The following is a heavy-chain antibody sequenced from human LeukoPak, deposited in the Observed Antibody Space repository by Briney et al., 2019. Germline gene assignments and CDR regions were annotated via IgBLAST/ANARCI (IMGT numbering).Heavy chain of an antibody. V-gene: IGHV3-9*01. CDR1: GFTFDDYA. CDR2: ISGSGGST. CDR3: ARAITNYGYIFDY. D-gene: IGHD5-18*01. J-gene: IGHJ4*02. Sequence: PGRSLRLSCAASGFTFDDYAMHWVRQAPGKGLEWVSAISGSGGSTYYADSVKGRFTISRDNAKKSLYLQMNSLRAEDTAVYYCARAITNYGYIFDYWGQGTLVTVSS.